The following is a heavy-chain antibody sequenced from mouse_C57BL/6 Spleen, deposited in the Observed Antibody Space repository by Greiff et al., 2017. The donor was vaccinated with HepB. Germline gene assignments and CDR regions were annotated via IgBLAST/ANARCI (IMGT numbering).Heavy chain of an antibody. Sequence: EVKLVESGGGLVQPKGSLKLSCAASGFSFNTYAMNWVRRAPGKGLEWVARIRSKSNNYATYYADSVKDRFTISRDDSELMLYLQMNNSKTEDTAMYYCVRHYYAMDYWGPGTSVTVSS. V-gene: IGHV10-1*01. J-gene: IGHJ4*01. CDR3: VRHYYAMDY. CDR1: GFSFNTYA. CDR2: IRSKSNNYAT.